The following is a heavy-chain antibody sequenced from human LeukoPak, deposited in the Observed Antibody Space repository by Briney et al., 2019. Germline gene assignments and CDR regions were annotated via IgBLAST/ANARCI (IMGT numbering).Heavy chain of an antibody. CDR3: AKGGLYSSLVHEMDV. CDR1: GFMFDDYS. Sequence: GGSLRLSCAASGFMFDDYSLFWVRQAPGKGLAWVSLISWDGGFTYYEDSVKGRFTISRDNRKDSLFLQMNSLRTADTGMYYCAKGGLYSSLVHEMDVWGKGTTVTVSP. CDR2: ISWDGGFT. J-gene: IGHJ6*04. D-gene: IGHD3-3*02. V-gene: IGHV3-43*01.